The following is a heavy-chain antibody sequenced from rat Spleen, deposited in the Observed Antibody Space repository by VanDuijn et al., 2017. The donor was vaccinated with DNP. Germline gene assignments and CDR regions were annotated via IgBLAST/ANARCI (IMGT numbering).Heavy chain of an antibody. J-gene: IGHJ3*01. Sequence: QVQLQQSGAELAKPGSSVKISCKASGYTFTTYYITWIKQTTGQGLEYIGYINTGSGSTNYNENFKDKATLTVDKSSNTAFMQLSSLTPDDSAVYYCARSWVGVRGIWFAFWGQGTLVTVSS. CDR2: INTGSGST. CDR1: GYTFTTYY. V-gene: IGHV1-43*01. D-gene: IGHD4-3*01. CDR3: ARSWVGVRGIWFAF.